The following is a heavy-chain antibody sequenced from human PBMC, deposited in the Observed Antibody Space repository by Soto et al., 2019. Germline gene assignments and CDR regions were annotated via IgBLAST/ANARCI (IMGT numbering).Heavy chain of an antibody. J-gene: IGHJ6*02. CDR3: ARHHYGDYGYYYGMDV. CDR2: IYPGDSDT. D-gene: IGHD4-17*01. Sequence: GESLKISCHGSGYSFTSYWIGLVRQMPGKGLEWMGIIYPGDSDTRYSPSFQGQVTISADKSISTAYLQWSSLKASDTAMYYCARHHYGDYGYYYGMDVWGQGTTVTVSS. V-gene: IGHV5-51*01. CDR1: GYSFTSYW.